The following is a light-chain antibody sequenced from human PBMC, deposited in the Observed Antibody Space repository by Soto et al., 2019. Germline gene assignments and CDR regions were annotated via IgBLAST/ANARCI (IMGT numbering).Light chain of an antibody. CDR2: WAS. CDR3: QQYSTMPFT. V-gene: IGKV4-1*01. J-gene: IGKJ3*01. Sequence: DIVMTQSPESLAVSLGERATINCKSGQSVLYTSNNKDYLAWYQQKPGQPPKLLIYWASTRESGVPDRFSGSGSGTDFTLTISSLQAEDVAVYYCQQYSTMPFTFGPGTKVDLK. CDR1: QSVLYTSNNKDY.